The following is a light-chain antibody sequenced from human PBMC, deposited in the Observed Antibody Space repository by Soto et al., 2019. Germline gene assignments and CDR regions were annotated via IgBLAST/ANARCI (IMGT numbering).Light chain of an antibody. CDR1: TSDVGGYKF. CDR3: SSYTTSSTLEV. J-gene: IGLJ1*01. Sequence: QSALTQPASVSGSPGQSITISCTGTTSDVGGYKFVSWYQQHPGRAPKLIIFEVSNRPSGVSIRFSGSKSGNTASLTISGLQAEDEADYYCSSYTTSSTLEVFGTGPKLTVL. CDR2: EVS. V-gene: IGLV2-14*01.